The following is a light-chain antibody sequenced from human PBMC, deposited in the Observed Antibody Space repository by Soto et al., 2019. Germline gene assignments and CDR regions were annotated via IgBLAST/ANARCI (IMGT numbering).Light chain of an antibody. J-gene: IGKJ2*01. V-gene: IGKV3-11*01. Sequence: DIVLTQSQATLSFSPPEGAGLXCRTSQSVSSSYLAWYQQKPGQAPRLLIYDASNRATGIPARFSGSGSGTDFTLTISSLEPEYFAVYYCQQRSNWPPLYTFGQGTKVDI. CDR2: DAS. CDR3: QQRSNWPPLYT. CDR1: QSVSSSY.